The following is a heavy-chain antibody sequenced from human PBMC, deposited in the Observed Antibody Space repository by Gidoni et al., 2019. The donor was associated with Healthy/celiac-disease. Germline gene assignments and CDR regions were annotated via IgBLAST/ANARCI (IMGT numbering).Heavy chain of an antibody. CDR3: ARDGDGSGGYWAPTYYYGMDV. Sequence: QVPLVESGGGVVQPGRSLRLSCAASGFPFSSYAMHWVRQAPGKGLEWVAVIWYGGSNKYYADTVKGRFTISRDNSKNTLYLQMNSLRAEDTAVYYCARDGDGSGGYWAPTYYYGMDVWGQGTTVTVSS. J-gene: IGHJ6*02. CDR2: IWYGGSNK. D-gene: IGHD3-10*01. CDR1: GFPFSSYA. V-gene: IGHV3-33*01.